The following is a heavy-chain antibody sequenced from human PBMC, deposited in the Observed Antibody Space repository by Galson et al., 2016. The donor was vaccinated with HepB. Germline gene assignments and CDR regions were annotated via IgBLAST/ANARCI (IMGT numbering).Heavy chain of an antibody. CDR1: GDSVSTDSAT. CDR2: TYYRAKWYK. CDR3: ARATANWDGGGDNWFDP. J-gene: IGHJ5*02. D-gene: IGHD7-27*01. Sequence: CAISGDSVSTDSATWNRIRQSPSRGLEWLGRTYYRAKWYKTYAVSVRSRITINPDTSTNQIFLQLNSVTPEDSAIYYCARATANWDGGGDNWFDPWGQGTLVTVSS. V-gene: IGHV6-1*01.